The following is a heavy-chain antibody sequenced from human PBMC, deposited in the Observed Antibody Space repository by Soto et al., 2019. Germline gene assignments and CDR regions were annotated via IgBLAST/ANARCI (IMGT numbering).Heavy chain of an antibody. CDR1: GGTFSNST. CDR2: LIPILGLA. Sequence: QVQLVQSGAEVRKPGSSVKVSCQASGGTFSNSTVTWVRQAPGQGLEWMGRLIPILGLANYAQKFRGRLTITADKSTTTAYMELRSLRSEVTAMYYCARFKLGDDYWGQGTLVTVSS. D-gene: IGHD5-12*01. V-gene: IGHV1-69*02. CDR3: ARFKLGDDY. J-gene: IGHJ4*02.